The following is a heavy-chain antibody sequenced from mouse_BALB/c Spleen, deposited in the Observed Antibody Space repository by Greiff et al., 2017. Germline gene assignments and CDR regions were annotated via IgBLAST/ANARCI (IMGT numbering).Heavy chain of an antibody. D-gene: IGHD2-3*01. V-gene: IGHV1-5*01. J-gene: IGHJ1*01. CDR1: GYTFTSYW. CDR3: TRGDDGYYYWYFDV. CDR2: IYPGNSDT. Sequence: EVQLQQSGTVLARPGASVKMSCKASGYTFTSYWMHWVNQRPGQGLEWIGAIYPGNSDTSYNQKFKGKAKLTAVTSTSTAYMELSSLTNEDSAVYYCTRGDDGYYYWYFDVWGAGTTVTVSS.